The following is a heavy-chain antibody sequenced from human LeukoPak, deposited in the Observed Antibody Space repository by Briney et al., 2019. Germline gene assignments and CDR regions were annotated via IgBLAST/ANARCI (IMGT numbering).Heavy chain of an antibody. Sequence: SETLSLPCAVSGYSISSGYYWGWIRQPPGKGLEWIGSIYHSGSTYYNPSLKSRATISVDTSKNQFSLKLSSVTAADTAVHYCARHGIECSSTNCYWATVRYWGQGTLVTVSS. J-gene: IGHJ4*02. D-gene: IGHD2-2*01. CDR3: ARHGIECSSTNCYWATVRY. CDR1: GYSISSGYY. V-gene: IGHV4-38-2*01. CDR2: IYHSGST.